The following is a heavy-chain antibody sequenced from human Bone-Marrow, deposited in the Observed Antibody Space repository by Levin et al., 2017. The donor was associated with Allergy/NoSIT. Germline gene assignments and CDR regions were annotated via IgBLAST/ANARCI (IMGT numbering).Heavy chain of an antibody. Sequence: RGESLKISCAASGFTFSNYDMHWVRQATGKGLEWVSALDTAGDAYYPGSVKGRFTISREDAKNSFYLQMHSLRAGDTAVYYCARGHRGTFDIWGQGTMVTVSS. V-gene: IGHV3-13*04. CDR3: ARGHRGTFDI. J-gene: IGHJ3*02. CDR1: GFTFSNYD. CDR2: LDTAGDA.